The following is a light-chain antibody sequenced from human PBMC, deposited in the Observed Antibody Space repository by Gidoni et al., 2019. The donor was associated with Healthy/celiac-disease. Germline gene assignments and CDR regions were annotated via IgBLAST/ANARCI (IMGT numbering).Light chain of an antibody. CDR1: QGISSY. V-gene: IGKV1-8*01. Sequence: AIRMTQSPSSFSASTGDRVTSTCRESQGISSYLACYQQQPWKGPKLLIYAASTLPSGVPSSFSGSGSGTDFTLTSSCLQSEDFATYYCQQYYSYPRTFGQGTKVEIK. CDR2: AAS. J-gene: IGKJ1*01. CDR3: QQYYSYPRT.